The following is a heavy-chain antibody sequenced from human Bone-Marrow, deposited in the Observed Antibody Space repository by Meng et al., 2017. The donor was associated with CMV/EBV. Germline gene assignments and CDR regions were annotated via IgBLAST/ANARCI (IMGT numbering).Heavy chain of an antibody. CDR3: AKDSAVLEWLPYSHYYGMDV. Sequence: GESLKVSCKASGYTFTGHHMHWVRQAPGQGLEWMGWINPKRGGTNYAQKFQGRVTMTRDTSISTAYMELTRLRSEDTAVYYCAKDSAVLEWLPYSHYYGMDVWGQGTTVTVSS. D-gene: IGHD3-3*01. CDR2: INPKRGGT. V-gene: IGHV1-2*02. J-gene: IGHJ6*02. CDR1: GYTFTGHH.